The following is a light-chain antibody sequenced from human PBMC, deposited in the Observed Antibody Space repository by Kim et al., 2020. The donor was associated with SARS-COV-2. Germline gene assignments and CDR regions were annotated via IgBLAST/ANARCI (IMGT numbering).Light chain of an antibody. CDR1: QSVSTN. V-gene: IGKV3-15*01. CDR3: QHYHNWPPT. Sequence: VSPGERATLSCWASQSVSTNFAWYQQKPGQPPRLLISCASTRATGIPARFSGSGSGTEFTLTISSLQSEDFAVYYCQHYHNWPPTFGQGTKVDIK. CDR2: CAS. J-gene: IGKJ1*01.